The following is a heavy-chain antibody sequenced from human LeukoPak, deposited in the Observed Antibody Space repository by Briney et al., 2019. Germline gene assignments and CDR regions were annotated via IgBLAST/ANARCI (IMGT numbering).Heavy chain of an antibody. CDR2: INPTGGST. V-gene: IGHV1-2*06. J-gene: IGHJ4*02. D-gene: IGHD5-12*01. CDR1: GYTFTSYY. Sequence: ASVKVSCKASGYTFTSYYMHWVRQAPGQGLEWMGLINPTGGSTGYAQKFQGRLTMTRDTSITTAYMELSSLRTDDTAVYYCTRRMGSGYDFGYWGRGTLVTVSS. CDR3: TRRMGSGYDFGY.